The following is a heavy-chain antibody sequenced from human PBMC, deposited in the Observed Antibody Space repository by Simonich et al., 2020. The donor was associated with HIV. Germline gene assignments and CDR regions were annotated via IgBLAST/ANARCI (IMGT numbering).Heavy chain of an antibody. CDR1: GYTFTSYY. CDR3: AREGAARPGFDY. V-gene: IGHV1-46*01. D-gene: IGHD6-6*01. J-gene: IGHJ4*02. CDR2: IYPSGGST. Sequence: QVQLVQSGAEVKKPGASVKFSCKASGYTFTSYYIHWVRQAPGQGLEWMGIIYPSGGSTSYAKKFRGRVTMTSETSTSTVYMELSSLRSEDTAVYYCAREGAARPGFDYWGQGTLVTVSS.